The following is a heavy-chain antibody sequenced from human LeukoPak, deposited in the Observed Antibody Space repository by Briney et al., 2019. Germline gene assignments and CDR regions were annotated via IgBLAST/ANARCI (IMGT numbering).Heavy chain of an antibody. V-gene: IGHV3-7*04. CDR1: GFTFSDYW. CDR3: ARDRGFSYGIDF. J-gene: IGHJ4*02. D-gene: IGHD5-18*01. Sequence: PGESLRLSCAASGFTFSDYWMSWVRQAPGKGLEWVANIQQDGSEKYYVDSVKGRFTISRDNAKKLLFLQVSSLRGEDTAVYYCARDRGFSYGIDFWGQGTLVTVSS. CDR2: IQQDGSEK.